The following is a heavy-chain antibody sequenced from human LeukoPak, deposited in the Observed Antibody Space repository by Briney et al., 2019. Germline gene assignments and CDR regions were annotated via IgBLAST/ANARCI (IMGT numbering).Heavy chain of an antibody. CDR1: GASINSGGYY. D-gene: IGHD3-22*01. Sequence: SETLSLTCTVSGASINSGGYYWSWVRQPPGKGLEWIGYIYYRGNTDYNPSLKSRVTISVDTSKNQFSLKLNSVTAADTAVYYCARDNYYDRKGFDYWGQGTLVTVSP. CDR2: IYYRGNT. CDR3: ARDNYYDRKGFDY. J-gene: IGHJ4*02. V-gene: IGHV4-31*03.